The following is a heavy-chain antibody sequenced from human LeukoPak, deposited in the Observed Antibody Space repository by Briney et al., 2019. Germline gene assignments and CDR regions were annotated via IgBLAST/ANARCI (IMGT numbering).Heavy chain of an antibody. CDR1: GFTFNNHA. V-gene: IGHV3-30*04. CDR3: ASPTQNFDY. CDR2: ISYHGGDK. J-gene: IGHJ4*02. Sequence: PGRSLRLSCAAAGFTFNNHAMHWVRQAPGKGLEWVAVISYHGGDKYYADSVKGRFTISRDNSKNTLYLQMNSLRAEDTAVYYCASPTQNFDYWGQGTLVTVSS.